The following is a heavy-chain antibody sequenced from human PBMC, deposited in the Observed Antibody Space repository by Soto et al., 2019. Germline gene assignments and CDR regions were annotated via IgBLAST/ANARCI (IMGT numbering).Heavy chain of an antibody. CDR3: ARSRSAMADGMNV. CDR2: IRIGPGIT. CDR1: GVNFRGYA. Sequence: PGGSLRLSXEVSGVNFRGYAMSWVRQAPGKGLEWVSGIRIGPGITYYADSVKGRFTISSDISRKTVYLQMNNLRGEDTALYFCARSRSAMADGMNVWGQGTTVTVSS. V-gene: IGHV3-23*01. J-gene: IGHJ6*02. D-gene: IGHD5-18*01.